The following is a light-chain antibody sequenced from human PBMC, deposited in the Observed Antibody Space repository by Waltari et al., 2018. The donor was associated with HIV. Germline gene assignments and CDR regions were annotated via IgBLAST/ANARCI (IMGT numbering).Light chain of an antibody. J-gene: IGKJ4*01. CDR2: RAS. V-gene: IGKV1-5*03. CDR3: QQYISYPFT. CDR1: ESVSSS. Sequence: DIQMTQSPSSLSASVGARVTITCRASESVSSSLAWYQQKPGKAPNLLIYRASTFESGVPSRFSGSGSGTEFTLTISSLQPDDFATYYCQQYISYPFTFGGGTKVEIK.